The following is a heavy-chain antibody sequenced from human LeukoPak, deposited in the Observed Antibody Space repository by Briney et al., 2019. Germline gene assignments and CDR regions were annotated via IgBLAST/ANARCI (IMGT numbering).Heavy chain of an antibody. D-gene: IGHD3-10*01. CDR1: GYSFTSFW. V-gene: IGHV5-51*01. CDR2: IYPDDSNT. J-gene: IGHJ6*02. Sequence: GESLKISCQGSGYSFTSFWIGWVRQMPGKGLEWMGIIYPDDSNTRYSPSFHGQVTISADKSINTAYLQWSSLKASDTAMYYCARTFGESPNRNYFYGMDVWGQGTTVTVSS. CDR3: ARTFGESPNRNYFYGMDV.